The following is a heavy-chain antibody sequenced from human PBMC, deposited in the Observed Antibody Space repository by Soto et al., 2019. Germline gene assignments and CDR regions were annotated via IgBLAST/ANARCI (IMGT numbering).Heavy chain of an antibody. CDR2: IIPIFGTA. CDR1: GGTLSSYA. D-gene: IGHD2-2*02. J-gene: IGHJ5*02. Sequence: ASVKVSCKASGGTLSSYAISWVRQAPGQGLEWMGGIIPIFGTANYAQKFQGRVTITADESTSTAYMELSSLRSEDTAVYYCARDRSQRYCSSTSCYREGWFDPWGQGTLVTVSS. CDR3: ARDRSQRYCSSTSCYREGWFDP. V-gene: IGHV1-69*13.